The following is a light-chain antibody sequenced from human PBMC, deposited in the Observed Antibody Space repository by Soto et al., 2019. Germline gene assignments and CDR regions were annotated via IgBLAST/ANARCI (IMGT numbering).Light chain of an antibody. V-gene: IGKV3-11*01. CDR3: QQRSNGPSYT. J-gene: IGKJ2*01. CDR2: EAS. Sequence: EIVLTQSPATLSLSPGERATLSCRASQSVSSYLAWYQQKPGQAPRLLIYEASNRATGIPARFSGSGSGTDFTLTISSLEPEDFAVDYCQQRSNGPSYTFGQGTKLEIK. CDR1: QSVSSY.